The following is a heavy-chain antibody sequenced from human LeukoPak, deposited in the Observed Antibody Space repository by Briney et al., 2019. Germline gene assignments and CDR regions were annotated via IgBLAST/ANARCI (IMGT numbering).Heavy chain of an antibody. J-gene: IGHJ5*02. V-gene: IGHV3-7*03. CDR2: IKQDGSET. CDR3: ARYFEGHWFDP. Sequence: GGSLRLSCAASGFSISWYWMSWVRQAPGKGLEWVANIKQDGSETYYVDSVKGRFTISRDNAKNSLYLQMNSLRAEDTAVYYCARYFEGHWFDPWGQGTLVTVSS. CDR1: GFSISWYW. D-gene: IGHD3-9*01.